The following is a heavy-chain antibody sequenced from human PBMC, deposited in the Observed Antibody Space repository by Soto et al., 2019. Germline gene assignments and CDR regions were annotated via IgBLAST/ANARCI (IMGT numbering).Heavy chain of an antibody. V-gene: IGHV3-53*01. J-gene: IGHJ4*02. D-gene: IGHD3-3*01. CDR3: ARVNGHYDFWSGYFDY. CDR2: IYSGGST. CDR1: GFTVSSNY. Sequence: GGSLRLSCAASGFTVSSNYMSWVRQAPGKGLEWVSVIYSGGSTYYADSVKGRFTISRDNSKNTLYLQMNSLRAEDTAVYYWARVNGHYDFWSGYFDYWGQGTLVTVSS.